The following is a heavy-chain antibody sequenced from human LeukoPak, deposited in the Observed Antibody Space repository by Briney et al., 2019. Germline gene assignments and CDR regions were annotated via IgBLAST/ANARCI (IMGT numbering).Heavy chain of an antibody. CDR1: GFSLSTSGVG. CDR3: AQTTRGYCSSTSCLEGFDP. V-gene: IGHV2-5*01. CDR2: SYWNDDK. D-gene: IGHD2-2*01. J-gene: IGHJ5*02. Sequence: SGPTLVNPTQTLTLTCTFSGFSLSTSGVGVGWIRQPPGKALEWLALSYWNDDKRYSPSLKSRLTITKDTSKNQVVLTMTNMDPVDTATYYCAQTTRGYCSSTSCLEGFDPWGQGTLVTVSS.